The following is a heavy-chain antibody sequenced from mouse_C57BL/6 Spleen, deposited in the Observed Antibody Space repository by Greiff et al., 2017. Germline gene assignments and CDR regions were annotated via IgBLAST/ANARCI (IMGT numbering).Heavy chain of an antibody. V-gene: IGHV1-80*01. Sequence: VQLQQSGAELVKPGASVKISCKASGYAFSSYWMNWVKQRPGKGLEWIGQIYPGDGDTNYNGKFEGKATLPADKSSSTAYMQLSSLTSEDSAVYFCARISTGHWDFEVWGTGTTVTVSS. CDR2: IYPGDGDT. D-gene: IGHD1-1*01. CDR1: GYAFSSYW. J-gene: IGHJ1*03. CDR3: ARISTGHWDFEV.